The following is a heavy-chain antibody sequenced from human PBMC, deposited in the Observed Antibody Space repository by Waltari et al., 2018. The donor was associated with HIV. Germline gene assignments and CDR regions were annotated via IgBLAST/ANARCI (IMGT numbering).Heavy chain of an antibody. J-gene: IGHJ4*02. CDR1: GFTFSFYW. V-gene: IGHV3-7*01. D-gene: IGHD3-10*01. Sequence: EVRLVESGGGWVQPGGSLTLTCETSGFTFSFYWLGWVRQAQGKGLEWVGNINQAGTERHYVDSVRGRFTISRDNGKRSSFLQMNSLSVEDTAVYYCATTHGSGDFDNDFDYWGQGTLV. CDR2: INQAGTER. CDR3: ATTHGSGDFDNDFDY.